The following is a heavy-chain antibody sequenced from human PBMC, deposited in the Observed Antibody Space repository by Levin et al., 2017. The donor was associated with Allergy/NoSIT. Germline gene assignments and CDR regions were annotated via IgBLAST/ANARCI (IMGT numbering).Heavy chain of an antibody. CDR1: GGSISSYY. CDR2: IYYSGST. V-gene: IGHV4-59*01. CDR3: ARTRPTGYGDYFDY. D-gene: IGHD3-9*01. Sequence: PGGSLRLSCTVSGGSISSYYWSWIRQPPGKGLEWIGYIYYSGSTNYNPSLKSRVTIAVDTSKNQFSLKLSSVTAADTAVYYCARTRPTGYGDYFDYWGQGTLVTVSS. J-gene: IGHJ4*02.